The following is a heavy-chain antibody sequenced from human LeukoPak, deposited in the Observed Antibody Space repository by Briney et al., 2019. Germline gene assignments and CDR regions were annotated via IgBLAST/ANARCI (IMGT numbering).Heavy chain of an antibody. Sequence: PGGSLRLSCAASGFTFSTYAMSWVRQAPGKGLEWVSVISGSGDSTNYADSVKGRFTISRDNSKNTLYLQMNSLRVDDTAIYYCAKLFWSARTAVDYWGQGTLVTVSS. V-gene: IGHV3-23*01. CDR2: ISGSGDST. D-gene: IGHD3-3*01. J-gene: IGHJ4*02. CDR1: GFTFSTYA. CDR3: AKLFWSARTAVDY.